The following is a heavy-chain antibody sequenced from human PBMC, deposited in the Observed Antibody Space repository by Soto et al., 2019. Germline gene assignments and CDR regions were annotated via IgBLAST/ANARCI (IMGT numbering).Heavy chain of an antibody. CDR1: GGSISSGGYY. J-gene: IGHJ6*02. CDR3: ARDAALGNYGYYYYGMDV. Sequence: SETLALTCTVSGGSISSGGYYWSWIRQHPGKGLEWIGYIYYSGSTYYNPSLKSRVTISVDTSKNQFSLKLSSVTAADTAVYYCARDAALGNYGYYYYGMDVWGQGTTVT. V-gene: IGHV4-31*03. CDR2: IYYSGST. D-gene: IGHD4-4*01.